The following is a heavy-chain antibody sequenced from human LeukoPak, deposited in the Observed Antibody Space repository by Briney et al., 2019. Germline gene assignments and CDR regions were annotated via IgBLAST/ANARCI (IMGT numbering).Heavy chain of an antibody. CDR2: ISAYNGNT. CDR1: GYTFTSYG. V-gene: IGHV1-18*01. D-gene: IGHD3-3*01. Sequence: ASVKVSCKASGYTFTSYGISWVRQAPGQGRDGVGGISAYNGNTNYAQKLQGRVTMTTDTSKSTAYMELRSLRSDDTAVYYCAREGSNYDLWRYTTTYFDYWGQGTLVTVSS. J-gene: IGHJ4*02. CDR3: AREGSNYDLWRYTTTYFDY.